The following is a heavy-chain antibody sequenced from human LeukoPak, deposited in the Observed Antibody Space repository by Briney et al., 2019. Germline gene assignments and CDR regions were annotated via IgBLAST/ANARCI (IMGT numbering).Heavy chain of an antibody. Sequence: ASVKVSCKASRYTFTSYDVNWVRQATGQGPEWMGWMNPTSGNTGYAQEFQGRVTMTRDTSISTAYMELSSLRSEDTAVYYCARGSRYYYASDGSPFDFWGQGTLVTVSS. V-gene: IGHV1-8*01. CDR1: RYTFTSYD. D-gene: IGHD3-22*01. CDR3: ARGSRYYYASDGSPFDF. CDR2: MNPTSGNT. J-gene: IGHJ5*01.